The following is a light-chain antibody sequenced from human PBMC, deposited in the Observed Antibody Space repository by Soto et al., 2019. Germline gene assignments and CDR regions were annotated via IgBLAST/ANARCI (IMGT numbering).Light chain of an antibody. CDR2: DAS. CDR1: QSISSW. Sequence: DIQMTQSPSTLSASVXDXXXITCRASQSISSWLAWYQQKPGKAPKLLIYDASSLESGVPSRFSGSGSGTEFTLTISSLQPDDFATYYCQQYNSYLYTFGQGTKLEIK. J-gene: IGKJ2*01. V-gene: IGKV1-5*01. CDR3: QQYNSYLYT.